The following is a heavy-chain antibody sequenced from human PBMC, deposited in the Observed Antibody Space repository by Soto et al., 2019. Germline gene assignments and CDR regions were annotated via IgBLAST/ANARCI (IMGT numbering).Heavy chain of an antibody. V-gene: IGHV1-3*01. D-gene: IGHD6-6*01. CDR1: GYTFTSYA. Sequence: QVQLVQSGAEVKKPGASVKVSCKASGYTFTSYAMHWVRQAPGQRLEWMGWINAGNGNTKYSQKFQGRVTIIRDTSASTAYMELSSLRSEDTAVCYCASYSSSPAYYFDYWGQGTLVTVSS. CDR2: INAGNGNT. J-gene: IGHJ4*02. CDR3: ASYSSSPAYYFDY.